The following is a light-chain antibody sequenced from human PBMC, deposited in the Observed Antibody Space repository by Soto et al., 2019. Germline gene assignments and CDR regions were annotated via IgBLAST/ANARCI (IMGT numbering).Light chain of an antibody. Sequence: EIVLTQSPGTLSLSPGERVTLSCRASQSVSSNYLAWYQQKPGQAPRLLVYGASIRATGIPDRFSGSGSGTDLTLTISRVEPEDFAMYYCQHYGSSPFTFGPGTRVDIK. CDR2: GAS. CDR3: QHYGSSPFT. V-gene: IGKV3-20*01. J-gene: IGKJ3*01. CDR1: QSVSSNY.